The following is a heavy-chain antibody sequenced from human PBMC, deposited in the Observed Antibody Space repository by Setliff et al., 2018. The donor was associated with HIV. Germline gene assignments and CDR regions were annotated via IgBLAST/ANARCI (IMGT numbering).Heavy chain of an antibody. D-gene: IGHD2-15*01. CDR3: VSGGSSTDHIDY. V-gene: IGHV1-69*10. CDR2: IIPILGIA. J-gene: IGHJ4*02. Sequence: ASVKVSCKASGGTFSSYAISWVRQAPGQGLEWMGGIIPILGIANYAQKFQGRVTITADKSTSTAYMELSSLRSEVTAVYYCVSGGSSTDHIDYWGQGTLVTVSS. CDR1: GGTFSSYA.